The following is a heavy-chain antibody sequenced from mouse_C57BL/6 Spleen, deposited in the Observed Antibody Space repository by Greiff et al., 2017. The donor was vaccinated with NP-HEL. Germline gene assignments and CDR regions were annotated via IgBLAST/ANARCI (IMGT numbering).Heavy chain of an antibody. V-gene: IGHV1-81*01. Sequence: QVQLQQSGAELARPGASVELSCKASGYTFTSYGISWVKQRTGQGLEWIGEIYPRSGNTYYNEKFKGKATLTADKSSSTAYMELRSLTSEDSAVYFCARSGYYGSSYWWYFDVWGTGTTVTVSS. CDR3: ARSGYYGSSYWWYFDV. D-gene: IGHD1-1*01. CDR1: GYTFTSYG. CDR2: IYPRSGNT. J-gene: IGHJ1*03.